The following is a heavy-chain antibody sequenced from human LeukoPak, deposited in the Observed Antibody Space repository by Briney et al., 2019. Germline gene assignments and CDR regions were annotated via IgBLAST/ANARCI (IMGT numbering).Heavy chain of an antibody. CDR2: ISGSGSST. J-gene: IGHJ4*02. CDR1: GFTFSTYA. Sequence: QPGGSLRLSCAASGFTFSTYAMSWVRQAPGKGLEWVSGISGSGSSTYYADSVKGRFTISRDNSKNTLYLQTTSLRTEDTAVYYYAKDIRSTGWYKDSWGQGTLVTVSS. D-gene: IGHD6-19*01. V-gene: IGHV3-23*01. CDR3: AKDIRSTGWYKDS.